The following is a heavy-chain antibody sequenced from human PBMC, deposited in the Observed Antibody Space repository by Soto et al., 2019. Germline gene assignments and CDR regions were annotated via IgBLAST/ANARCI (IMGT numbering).Heavy chain of an antibody. J-gene: IGHJ6*04. CDR2: TYYRSKWYN. Sequence: SPTLSLTCAISGDSVSSNSAAWNWIRPSPSRGLEWLGRTYYRSKWYNDYAVSVKSRITINPDTSKNQFSLQLNSVTPEDTAVYYCARVSFLVCLPPHHHYYGMDVWVTGPTVTVSS. V-gene: IGHV6-1*01. CDR1: GDSVSSNSAA. D-gene: IGHD3-3*01. CDR3: ARVSFLVCLPPHHHYYGMDV.